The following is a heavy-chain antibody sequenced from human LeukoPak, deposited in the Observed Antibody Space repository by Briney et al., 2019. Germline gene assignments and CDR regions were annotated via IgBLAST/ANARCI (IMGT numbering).Heavy chain of an antibody. J-gene: IGHJ4*02. CDR1: GFTFSSYW. V-gene: IGHV3-74*01. Sequence: GGSLRLSCAASGFTFSSYWMHWVRQAPGKGLVWVSRINTDGSSTSYADSVKGRFTISRDNAKNTLYLQMNSLRAEDTAVYYCERVGVIAAAGTHFDYGAKGTLVTVSS. CDR2: INTDGSST. D-gene: IGHD6-13*01. CDR3: ERVGVIAAAGTHFDY.